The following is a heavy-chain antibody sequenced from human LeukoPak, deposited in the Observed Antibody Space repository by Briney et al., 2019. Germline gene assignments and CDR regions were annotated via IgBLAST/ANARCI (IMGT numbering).Heavy chain of an antibody. V-gene: IGHV4-59*12. J-gene: IGHJ3*02. CDR1: GGSISSYY. D-gene: IGHD2-15*01. Sequence: PSETLSLTCTVSGGSISSYYWSWIRQPPGKGLEWIGYIYYSGSTNYNPSLKSRVTISVDTSKNQFSLKLSSVTAADTAVYYCARDSRRRKGYCSGGSCYRAFDIWGQGTMVTVSS. CDR3: ARDSRRRKGYCSGGSCYRAFDI. CDR2: IYYSGST.